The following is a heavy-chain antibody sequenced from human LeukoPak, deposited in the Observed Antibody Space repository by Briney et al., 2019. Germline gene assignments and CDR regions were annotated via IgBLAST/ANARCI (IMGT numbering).Heavy chain of an antibody. CDR2: ISGSGGST. J-gene: IGHJ4*02. D-gene: IGHD5-18*01. V-gene: IGHV3-23*01. CDR1: GFTFDDYG. Sequence: PGGSLRLSCAASGFTFDDYGMSWVRQAPGKGLEWVSAISGSGGSTYYADSVKGRFTISRDNSKNTLYLQMNSLRAEDTAVYYCAKEYSYGTQNFDYWGQGTLVTVSS. CDR3: AKEYSYGTQNFDY.